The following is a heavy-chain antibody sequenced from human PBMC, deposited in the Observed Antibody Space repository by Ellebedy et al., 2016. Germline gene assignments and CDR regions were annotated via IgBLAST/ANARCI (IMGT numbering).Heavy chain of an antibody. CDR2: IYSGGST. CDR3: ARRAWAVGAFDI. D-gene: IGHD1-26*01. J-gene: IGHJ3*02. Sequence: GGSLRLXCAASEFTVSSSFMSWVRQAPGKGLEWVSVIYSGGSTYYADSVKGRFTISRDNSKNTLYLQMNSLRAEDTAVYYCARRAWAVGAFDIWGQGTRVTVSS. CDR1: EFTVSSSF. V-gene: IGHV3-53*05.